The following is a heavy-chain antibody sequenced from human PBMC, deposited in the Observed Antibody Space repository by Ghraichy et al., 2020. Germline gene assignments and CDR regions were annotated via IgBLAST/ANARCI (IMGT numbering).Heavy chain of an antibody. D-gene: IGHD4-17*01. CDR2: TYYRSKWYN. J-gene: IGHJ4*02. Sequence: SQTLSLTCAISGDSVSSNSAACNWIRQSPSRGLEWLGRTYYRSKWYNDYAVSVKSRITINPDTSKNQFSLQLNSVTPEDTAVYYCARDTGDYDRVFDYWGQGTLVTVSS. CDR3: ARDTGDYDRVFDY. V-gene: IGHV6-1*01. CDR1: GDSVSSNSAA.